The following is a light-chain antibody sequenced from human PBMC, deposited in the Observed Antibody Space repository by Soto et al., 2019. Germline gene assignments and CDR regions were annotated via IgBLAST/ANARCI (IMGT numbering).Light chain of an antibody. J-gene: IGLJ1*01. CDR2: EDT. Sequence: QSALTQPASVSGSPGQSITISCTGTSSDVGNYNLVSWYQQHPGKAPKLIIYEDTKRPSGVSNRFSGSKSGNTASLTISGLHAEDEADYYCCSYADSSTYVFGTGTKLTVL. CDR1: SSDVGNYNL. CDR3: CSYADSSTYV. V-gene: IGLV2-23*01.